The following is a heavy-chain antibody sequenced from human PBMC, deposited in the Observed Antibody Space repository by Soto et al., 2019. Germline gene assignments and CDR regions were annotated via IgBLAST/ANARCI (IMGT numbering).Heavy chain of an antibody. CDR1: GFTLSNHW. CDR3: ARGKDQHNNRTYSYYDS. V-gene: IGHV3-74*01. D-gene: IGHD2-21*01. CDR2: INSDGSTT. J-gene: IGHJ4*02. Sequence: PGGSLRLSCAASGFTLSNHWMHWVRQAPGKGLVWVSRINSDGSTTSYADSVKGRFTISRDNSKNTLYLQMNSLRAEDTAVYYCARGKDQHNNRTYSYYDSWGQGTLVTVSS.